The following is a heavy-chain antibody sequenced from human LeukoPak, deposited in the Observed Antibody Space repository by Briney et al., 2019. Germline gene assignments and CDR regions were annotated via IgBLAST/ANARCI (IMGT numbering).Heavy chain of an antibody. V-gene: IGHV1-69*13. CDR2: IIPIFGTA. D-gene: IGHD5-24*01. CDR1: GGTFGSYA. Sequence: SVKVSCKASGGTFGSYAISWVRQAPGQGLEWMGGIIPIFGTANYAQKFQGRVTITADESTSTAYMELSSLRSEDTAVYYCARSRGDGYNWYDYWGQGTLVTVSS. CDR3: ARSRGDGYNWYDY. J-gene: IGHJ4*02.